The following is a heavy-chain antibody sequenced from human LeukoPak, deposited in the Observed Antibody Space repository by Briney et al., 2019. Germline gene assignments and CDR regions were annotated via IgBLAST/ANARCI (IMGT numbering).Heavy chain of an antibody. Sequence: GGSLRLSCAASGFTFSDYDIHWVRQAPGKGLEWVAFIRYDGSDKYYADSVKGRFTISRDNSKNTLYLEMNSLRPEDTAVYYCAKEGRSDSGYPYYDYWGQGTLVTVSS. J-gene: IGHJ4*02. V-gene: IGHV3-30*02. CDR1: GFTFSDYD. CDR2: IRYDGSDK. CDR3: AKEGRSDSGYPYYDY. D-gene: IGHD5-12*01.